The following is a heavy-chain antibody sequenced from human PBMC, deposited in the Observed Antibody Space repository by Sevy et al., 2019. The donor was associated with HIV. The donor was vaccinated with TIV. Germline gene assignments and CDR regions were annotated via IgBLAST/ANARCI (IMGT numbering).Heavy chain of an antibody. CDR1: GFTFSSYS. D-gene: IGHD3-3*01. Sequence: GGSLRLSCAASGFTFSSYSMNWVRQAPGKGLEWVSSISSSSSYIYYADSVKGRLTISRDNAKNSLYLQMNSLRAEDTAVYDCARSEGSDFWSGPRAEYFQHWGQGTLVTVSS. CDR2: ISSSSSYI. CDR3: ARSEGSDFWSGPRAEYFQH. V-gene: IGHV3-21*01. J-gene: IGHJ1*01.